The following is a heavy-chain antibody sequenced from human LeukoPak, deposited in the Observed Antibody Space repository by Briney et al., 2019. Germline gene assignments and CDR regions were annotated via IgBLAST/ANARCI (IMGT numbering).Heavy chain of an antibody. V-gene: IGHV4-59*08. CDR2: ISTSGST. CDR1: GDSINNYY. Sequence: AEPLSLSCTVSGDSINNYYWSWIRQPPGKGLEWIGYISTSGSTNSNPSLKSRVTMSLDTSKRQFSLKLSSVTAADTAVYYCARHGGDYVFDYWGQGTLVTVSS. D-gene: IGHD4-17*01. CDR3: ARHGGDYVFDY. J-gene: IGHJ4*02.